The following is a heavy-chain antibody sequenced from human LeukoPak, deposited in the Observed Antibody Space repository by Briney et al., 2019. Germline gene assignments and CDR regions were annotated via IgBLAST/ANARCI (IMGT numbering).Heavy chain of an antibody. CDR1: GFTFSHYA. D-gene: IGHD1-1*01. Sequence: PGGSLRLSCAASGFTFSHYAMNWVRQAPGKGLEWVSSITSSSGYIYYADSVKGRFTISRDNAKNSLYLQMNSLRAEDTAVYYCASAQYTTDFYYYGMDVWGQGTTVTVSS. CDR2: ITSSSGYI. V-gene: IGHV3-21*04. J-gene: IGHJ6*02. CDR3: ASAQYTTDFYYYGMDV.